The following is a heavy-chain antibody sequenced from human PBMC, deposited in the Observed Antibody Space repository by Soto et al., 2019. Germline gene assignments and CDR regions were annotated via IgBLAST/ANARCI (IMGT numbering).Heavy chain of an antibody. CDR2: ISYDGSYK. Sequence: QVQLVESGGGVVQPGRSLRLSCAASGFTFSSYSIHWVRQAPGKGLEWVAVISYDGSYKYYADSVKGRFTISRDNSKNTLYLQMNSLRAEDTAVYYCARGAGIAVAGTSFAYWGQGTLGTVSS. CDR1: GFTFSSYS. D-gene: IGHD6-19*01. CDR3: ARGAGIAVAGTSFAY. J-gene: IGHJ4*02. V-gene: IGHV3-30-3*01.